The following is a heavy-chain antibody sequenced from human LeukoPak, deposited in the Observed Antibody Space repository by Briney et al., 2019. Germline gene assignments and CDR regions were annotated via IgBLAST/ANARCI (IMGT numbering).Heavy chain of an antibody. CDR1: GYSFTKYW. CDR3: ARQMATPFFDF. V-gene: IGHV5-51*01. CDR2: IYPGDSDT. Sequence: GESLKISCKGSGYSFTKYWIGWVRQMPGKGLEWMGIIYPGDSDTRYSPSFQGQVTISADKSISTAYLQWSSLKASDTAMFYCARQMATPFFDFWGQGTLVTVSS. D-gene: IGHD5-24*01. J-gene: IGHJ4*02.